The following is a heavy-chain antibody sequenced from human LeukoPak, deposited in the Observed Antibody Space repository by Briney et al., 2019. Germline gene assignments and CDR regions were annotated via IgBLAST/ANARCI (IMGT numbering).Heavy chain of an antibody. CDR3: ARGVPYYYDSSGYYYVAWFDY. V-gene: IGHV5-51*01. CDR2: IYPGDSDT. Sequence: GESLKISCKGSGYSFTSYWIGWVRQMPGKGLEWMGIIYPGDSDTRYSPPFQGQVTISADKSISTAYLQWSSLKASDTAMYYCARGVPYYYDSSGYYYVAWFDYWGQGTLVTVSS. D-gene: IGHD3-22*01. J-gene: IGHJ4*02. CDR1: GYSFTSYW.